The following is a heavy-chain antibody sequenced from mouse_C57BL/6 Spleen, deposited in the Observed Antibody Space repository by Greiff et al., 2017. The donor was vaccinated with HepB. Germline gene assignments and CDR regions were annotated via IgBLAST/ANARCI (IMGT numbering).Heavy chain of an antibody. J-gene: IGHJ1*03. V-gene: IGHV5-17*01. CDR2: ISSGSSTI. Sequence: EVKVVESGGGLVKPGGSLKLSCAASGFTFSDYGMHWVRQAPEKGLEWVAYISSGSSTIYYADTVKGRFTISRDNAKNTLFLKMTSLRSEDTAMYYCARRFITTVGYFDVWGTGTTVTVSS. D-gene: IGHD1-1*01. CDR3: ARRFITTVGYFDV. CDR1: GFTFSDYG.